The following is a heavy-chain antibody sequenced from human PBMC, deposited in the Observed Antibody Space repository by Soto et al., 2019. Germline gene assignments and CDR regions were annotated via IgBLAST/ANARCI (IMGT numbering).Heavy chain of an antibody. V-gene: IGHV3-7*01. CDR2: IKQDGSDT. CDR3: ARDGSGYSTD. CDR1: GFTLRNSR. Sequence: GGSLRLSCAASGFTLRNSRMSWVRQAPGKGLEWVANIKQDGSDTYYVDSVKGRFTISRDNAKNSMHLQMNSLRAEDTAVYYCARDGSGYSTDWGQGTLVTVSS. D-gene: IGHD5-18*01. J-gene: IGHJ4*02.